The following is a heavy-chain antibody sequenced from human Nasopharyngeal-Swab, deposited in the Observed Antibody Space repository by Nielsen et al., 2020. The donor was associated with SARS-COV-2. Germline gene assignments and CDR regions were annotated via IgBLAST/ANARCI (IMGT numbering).Heavy chain of an antibody. V-gene: IGHV6-1*01. Sequence: WIRQSPSRGLEWLGRTYYRSKWYNDYAVSVKSRITINPDISKNQFSLQLNSVTPEDTAVYYCARDVTIFGVVIFYGMDVWGQGTTVTVSS. CDR2: TYYRSKWYN. D-gene: IGHD3-3*01. J-gene: IGHJ6*02. CDR3: ARDVTIFGVVIFYGMDV.